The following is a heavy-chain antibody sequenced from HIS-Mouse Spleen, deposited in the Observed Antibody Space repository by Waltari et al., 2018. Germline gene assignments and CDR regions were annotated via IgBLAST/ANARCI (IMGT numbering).Heavy chain of an antibody. D-gene: IGHD2-2*01. J-gene: IGHJ4*02. Sequence: EVQLVESGGGLVQPGGSLRLSFAASGFTFGSSLIRWVRQAPGKGLEWVANIKQDGSEKYYVDSVKGRFTISRDNAKNSLYLQMNSLRAEDTAVYYCARALHQLDYWGQGTLVTVSS. CDR3: ARALHQLDY. CDR2: IKQDGSEK. V-gene: IGHV3-7*01. CDR1: GFTFGSSL.